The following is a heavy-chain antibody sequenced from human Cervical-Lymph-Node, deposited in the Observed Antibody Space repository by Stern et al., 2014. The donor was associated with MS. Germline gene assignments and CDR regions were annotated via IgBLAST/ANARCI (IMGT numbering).Heavy chain of an antibody. D-gene: IGHD1-1*01. CDR3: ARDTSSPERSDW. CDR2: ITNVGST. V-gene: IGHV3-53*01. CDR1: GFTVSRDY. Sequence: EVQLVEWGGGVIQPGGTLRLYYTASGFTVSRDYRTWVRQAPGKALEWVSLITNVGSTFYTDSVKGRFTISRDDSKNTVYLHMTSLRAEDTAMYYCARDTSSPERSDWWGQGTLVTVSS. J-gene: IGHJ4*02.